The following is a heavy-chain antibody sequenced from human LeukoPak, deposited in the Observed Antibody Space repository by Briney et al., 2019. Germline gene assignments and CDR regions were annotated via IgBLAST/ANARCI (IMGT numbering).Heavy chain of an antibody. J-gene: IGHJ4*02. CDR2: ISGRTGGT. V-gene: IGHV3-23*01. D-gene: IGHD5-12*01. CDR3: AKCGNSGCHLIDY. CDR1: GFTFNTNA. Sequence: QSGGSLRLSCAASGFTFNTNAMSWVRQAPAKGLEWVSAISGRTGGTYYADSVKGRFTISRDNSKSTLYLQMDSLRAEDTAVYYCAKCGNSGCHLIDYWGQGTLVTVSS.